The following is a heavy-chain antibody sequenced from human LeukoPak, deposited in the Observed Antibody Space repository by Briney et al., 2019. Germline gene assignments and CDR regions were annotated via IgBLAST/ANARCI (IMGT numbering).Heavy chain of an antibody. D-gene: IGHD6-13*01. V-gene: IGHV4-34*01. CDR2: INHSGST. J-gene: IGHJ5*02. Sequence: PSETLSLTCAVYGGSFSGYHWSWIRQPPGKGLEWIGEINHSGSTNYNPSLKSRVTISVDTSKNQFSLKLSSVTAADTAVYYCARTSSWTSNWFDPWGQGTLVTVSS. CDR3: ARTSSWTSNWFDP. CDR1: GGSFSGYH.